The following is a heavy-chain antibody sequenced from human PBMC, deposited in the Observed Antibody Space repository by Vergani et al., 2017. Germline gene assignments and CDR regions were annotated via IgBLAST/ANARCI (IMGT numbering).Heavy chain of an antibody. D-gene: IGHD2-2*01. CDR2: INPNSGGT. J-gene: IGHJ6*02. CDR3: ARDRCSSTSCYDYYYYGMDV. V-gene: IGHV1-2*02. CDR1: GYTFTGYY. Sequence: QVQLVQSGAEVKKPGASVKVSCKASGYTFTGYYMHWVRQAPGQGLEWMGWINPNSGGTNYAQKFQGRVTMTRDTSISTGYMELSRLRSDDTAVYYCARDRCSSTSCYDYYYYGMDVWGQGTTVTVSS.